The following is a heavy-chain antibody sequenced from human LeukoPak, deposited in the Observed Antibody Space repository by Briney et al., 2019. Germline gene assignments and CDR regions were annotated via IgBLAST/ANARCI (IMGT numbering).Heavy chain of an antibody. V-gene: IGHV1-18*01. J-gene: IGHJ4*02. CDR2: ISAYNGNT. CDR3: ARTDYYDSSGYYFDY. CDR1: GYTFTSYG. D-gene: IGHD3-22*01. Sequence: ASVKVSCKASGYTFTSYGISWVRQAPGQGLEWMGWISAYNGNTNYAQKLQGRVTMTTDTSTSTAYMELRSLRSDDTAVYYCARTDYYDSSGYYFDYWGQGTLVTVSS.